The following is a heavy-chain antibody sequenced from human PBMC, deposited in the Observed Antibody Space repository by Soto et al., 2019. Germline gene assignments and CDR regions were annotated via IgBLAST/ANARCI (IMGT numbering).Heavy chain of an antibody. V-gene: IGHV3-33*01. Sequence: QVQLVESGGGVVQPGRSLRLSCAASGFTFSSYGMHWVRQAPGKGLEWVAVIWYDGSNKYYADSVKGRFTISRDNSKNTLYLQMNSLRAEDTAVYYCAREMITFGGVIVMGWFDPWGQGTLVTVSS. CDR3: AREMITFGGVIVMGWFDP. CDR1: GFTFSSYG. CDR2: IWYDGSNK. D-gene: IGHD3-16*02. J-gene: IGHJ5*02.